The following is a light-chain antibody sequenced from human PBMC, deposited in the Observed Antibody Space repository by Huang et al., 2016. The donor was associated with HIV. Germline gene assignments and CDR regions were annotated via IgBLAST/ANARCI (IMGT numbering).Light chain of an antibody. CDR1: QTIANN. V-gene: IGKV3-15*01. J-gene: IGKJ2*01. CDR3: QQYSVWPYT. Sequence: LLTQSPVTLSVSPGENVTLSCRASQTIANNLAWYQQRPGQAPRRLIYGASTRIIDIPGRFNGSASGTQFTLTITSLQPDDFTVYYCQQYSVWPYTFGQGTKLEIK. CDR2: GAS.